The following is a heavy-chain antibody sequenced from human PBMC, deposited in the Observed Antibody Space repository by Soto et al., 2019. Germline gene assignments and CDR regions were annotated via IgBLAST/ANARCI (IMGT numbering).Heavy chain of an antibody. D-gene: IGHD2-15*01. CDR2: IWYDGSNK. CDR1: GFTFSSYG. CDR3: ARFACSGGSCYSGLGFIDY. Sequence: QVQLVESGGGVVQPGRSLRLSCAASGFTFSSYGMHWVRQAPGKGLEWVAVIWYDGSNKYYADSVKGRFTISRDNSKNALYLQMNRLRAEDTAVFYCARFACSGGSCYSGLGFIDYWGQGTLVTFSS. V-gene: IGHV3-33*01. J-gene: IGHJ4*02.